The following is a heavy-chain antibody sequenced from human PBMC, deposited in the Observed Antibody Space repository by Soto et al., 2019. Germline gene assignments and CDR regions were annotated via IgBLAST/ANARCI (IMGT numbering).Heavy chain of an antibody. D-gene: IGHD6-19*01. Sequence: GASVQVSCKASGYTFTYRYLHWVRQAPGQALEWKGWITPFNGNTNYAQKFQDRVTITRDRSMSTAYMELSSLRSEDTAMYYCASYSSGSRAFDYWGQGTLVTVSS. CDR1: GYTFTYRY. CDR2: ITPFNGNT. CDR3: ASYSSGSRAFDY. J-gene: IGHJ4*02. V-gene: IGHV1-45*02.